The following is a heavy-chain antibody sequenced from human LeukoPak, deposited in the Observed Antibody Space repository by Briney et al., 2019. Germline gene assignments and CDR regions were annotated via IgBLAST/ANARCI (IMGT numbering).Heavy chain of an antibody. V-gene: IGHV3-7*01. CDR3: ARGSRSHGYIFDY. CDR1: GFTFSSYW. J-gene: IGHJ4*02. Sequence: GGSLRLSCAASGFTFSSYWMSWVRQAPGKGLEWVANIKQDGSQKYYVGSVKGRFTISRDNAKNSLFLQMNSLRAEDTSVYYCARGSRSHGYIFDYWGQGTLVTVSS. CDR2: IKQDGSQK. D-gene: IGHD5-18*01.